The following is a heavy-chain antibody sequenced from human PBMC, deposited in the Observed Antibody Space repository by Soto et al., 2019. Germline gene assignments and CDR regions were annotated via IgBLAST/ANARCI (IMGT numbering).Heavy chain of an antibody. J-gene: IGHJ3*02. CDR3: ARGSIAVAAPGAFDI. CDR2: IYSGGST. D-gene: IGHD6-19*01. V-gene: IGHV3-53*04. Sequence: GGSLRLSCAASGFTVSSNYMSWVRQAPGKGLEWVSVIYSGGSTYYADSVKGRFTIPRHNSKNTLYLQMNSLRAEDTAVYYCARGSIAVAAPGAFDIWGQGTMVTVS. CDR1: GFTVSSNY.